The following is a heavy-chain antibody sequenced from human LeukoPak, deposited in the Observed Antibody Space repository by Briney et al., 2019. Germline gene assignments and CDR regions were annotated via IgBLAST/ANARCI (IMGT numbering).Heavy chain of an antibody. Sequence: GGSLGLSRAASGFAFSSYWMSCVTQAPAKALEWVSALRVTYGSAYYADAVERRFTISRDNSKHTLYLPMNSLTGEDTGRYYCAKGSCSSHICYYFYYMDVWGKGTTVTVSS. CDR1: GFAFSSYW. CDR2: LRVTYGSA. CDR3: AKGSCSSHICYYFYYMDV. J-gene: IGHJ6*03. V-gene: IGHV3-23*01. D-gene: IGHD2-2*01.